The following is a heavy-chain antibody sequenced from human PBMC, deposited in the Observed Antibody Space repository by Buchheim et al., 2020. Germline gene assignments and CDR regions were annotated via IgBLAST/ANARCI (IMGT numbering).Heavy chain of an antibody. D-gene: IGHD6-19*01. CDR3: ASQRWQWLY. V-gene: IGHV4-34*01. CDR1: GGSFSDYY. Sequence: QVQLQQWGAGLLKPSETLSLTCAVYGGSFSDYYWSWIRQPPGNGLEWIGEINHCGNPTYNTSLKSRVTIFVDKSKNKFYHNLSSVTAAETAVYYCASQRWQWLYWGQGTL. CDR2: INHCGNP. J-gene: IGHJ4*02.